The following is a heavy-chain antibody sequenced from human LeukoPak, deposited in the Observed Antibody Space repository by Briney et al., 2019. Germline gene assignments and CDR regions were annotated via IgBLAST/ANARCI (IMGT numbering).Heavy chain of an antibody. CDR1: GYTFTSYD. CDR2: MNPNSGNT. D-gene: IGHD3-10*01. CDR3: ARRNHYYGGRRGVFGY. Sequence: ASVKVSCKASGYTFTSYDINWVRQATGQGLEWMGWMNPNSGNTGYAQKFQGRVTMTRNTSISTAYMELSSLRSEDTAVYYCARRNHYYGGRRGVFGYWGQGTLVTVSS. J-gene: IGHJ4*02. V-gene: IGHV1-8*01.